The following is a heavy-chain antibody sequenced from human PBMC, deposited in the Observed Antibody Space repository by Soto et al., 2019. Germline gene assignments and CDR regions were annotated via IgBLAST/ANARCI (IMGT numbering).Heavy chain of an antibody. CDR1: GFTFSSYW. CDR3: ARPQSGYTMTTFDY. Sequence: GESLKISCAASGFTFSSYWMHWVRQAPGKGLVWVSRINSDGSPTSYADSVKGRFTISRDNAKNTLYLQMNSLRAEDTAVYYCARPQSGYTMTTFDYWGQGTLVTVSS. J-gene: IGHJ4*02. V-gene: IGHV3-74*01. D-gene: IGHD4-17*01. CDR2: INSDGSPT.